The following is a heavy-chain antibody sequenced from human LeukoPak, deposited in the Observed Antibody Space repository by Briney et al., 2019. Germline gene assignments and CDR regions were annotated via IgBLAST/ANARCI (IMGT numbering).Heavy chain of an antibody. D-gene: IGHD6-19*01. CDR2: INSDGSST. J-gene: IGHJ4*02. V-gene: IGHV3-74*01. CDR1: GFTFSSYW. CDR3: ARGSSGWYQTLFDY. Sequence: GGSLRLSCAASGFTFSSYWMHWVRQAPGKGLVWVSRINSDGSSTSYADSVKGRFTISRDNAKNTLYLQMSSLRAEDTAVYYCARGSSGWYQTLFDYWGQGTLVTVSS.